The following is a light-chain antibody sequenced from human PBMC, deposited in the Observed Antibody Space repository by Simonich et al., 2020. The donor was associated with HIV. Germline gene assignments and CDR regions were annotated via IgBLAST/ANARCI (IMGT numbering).Light chain of an antibody. CDR1: QSVLSSSNNKNY. J-gene: IGKJ1*01. CDR3: QQYYSTPQT. V-gene: IGKV4-1*01. CDR2: WAS. Sequence: DIVMTQSPYSLAVSLGERATINCKSSQSVLSSSNNKNYLAWYQQKPGQPPNLLIYWASTRESGVPDRFSGSGSGTDFTLTINSLQAEDVAVYYCQQYYSTPQTFGQGTKVEIK.